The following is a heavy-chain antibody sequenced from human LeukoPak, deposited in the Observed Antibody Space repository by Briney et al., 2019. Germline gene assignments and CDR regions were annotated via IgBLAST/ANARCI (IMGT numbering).Heavy chain of an antibody. CDR1: GGTFSSYA. V-gene: IGHV1-69*13. Sequence: SVKVSCKASGGTFSSYAISWVRQAPGQWLERMGGSIPIFGTANYAQKFQGRVTITADESTSTAYMELSSLRSEDTAVYYCARDKSSGWYPSYYYYYMDVWGKGTTVTVSS. J-gene: IGHJ6*03. D-gene: IGHD6-19*01. CDR3: ARDKSSGWYPSYYYYYMDV. CDR2: SIPIFGTA.